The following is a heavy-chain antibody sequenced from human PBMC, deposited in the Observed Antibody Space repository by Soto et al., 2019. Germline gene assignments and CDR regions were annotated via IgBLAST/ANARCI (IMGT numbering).Heavy chain of an antibody. D-gene: IGHD3-3*01. CDR1: GYTFTSYG. CDR3: ARGGFGVVITKGSWFDP. V-gene: IGHV1-18*01. Sequence: GASVKVSCKASGYTFTSYGISWVRQAPGQGFEWMGWISAYNGNTNYAQKLQGRVAMATDTSTSTAYMELRSLRSDDTAVYYCARGGFGVVITKGSWFDPWGQGTLVTVSS. J-gene: IGHJ5*02. CDR2: ISAYNGNT.